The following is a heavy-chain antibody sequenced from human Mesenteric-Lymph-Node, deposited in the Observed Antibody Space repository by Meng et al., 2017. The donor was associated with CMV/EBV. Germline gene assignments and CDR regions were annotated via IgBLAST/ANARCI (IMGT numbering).Heavy chain of an antibody. CDR1: GFSLSTDGVG. V-gene: IGHV2-5*01. CDR3: AHQPRIVGATSWNPFDF. D-gene: IGHD1-26*01. CDR2: IYWNDNK. Sequence: SGPTLVKPTQTLTLTCTFSGFSLSTDGVGVGWIRQPPGKALEWLALIYWNDNKRYSPSLRGRLTITKVTSKNQVVITLTNVDPVDTATYYCAHQPRIVGATSWNPFDFWGQGTLVTVSS. J-gene: IGHJ4*02.